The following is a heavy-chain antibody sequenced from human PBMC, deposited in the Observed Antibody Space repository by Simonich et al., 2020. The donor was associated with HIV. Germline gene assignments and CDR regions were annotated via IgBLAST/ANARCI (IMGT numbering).Heavy chain of an antibody. Sequence: GGGLVQPGGSLRLSCAASGFTFSSYAMSWVRQAPGKWLEWVSPISGSGGRTYYADSVKGRFTISRDNSKNMLYLQMNSLRAEDTAVYYCAKDLDDLGGLGDFIPGYFDYWGQGTLVTVSS. CDR3: AKDLDDLGGLGDFIPGYFDY. V-gene: IGHV3-23*01. CDR1: GFTFSSYA. J-gene: IGHJ4*02. D-gene: IGHD3-10*01. CDR2: ISGSGGRT.